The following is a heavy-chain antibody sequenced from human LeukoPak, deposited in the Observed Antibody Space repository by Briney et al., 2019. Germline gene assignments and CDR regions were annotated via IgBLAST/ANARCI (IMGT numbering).Heavy chain of an antibody. J-gene: IGHJ3*02. CDR3: ASGSYSIDAFDI. CDR1: GGPISSYY. CDR2: IYYSGST. D-gene: IGHD1-26*01. Sequence: SETLPLTCTVSGGPISSYYWSWIRQPPGKGLEWIGYIYYSGSTNYNPSLKSRVTISVDTSKNQFSLKLSSVTAADTAVYYCASGSYSIDAFDIWGQGTMVTVSS. V-gene: IGHV4-59*08.